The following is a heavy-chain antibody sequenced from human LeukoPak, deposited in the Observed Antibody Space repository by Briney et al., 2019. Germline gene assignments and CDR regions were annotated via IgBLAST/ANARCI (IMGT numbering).Heavy chain of an antibody. CDR2: ISGSGGST. CDR1: GFTFSSYA. J-gene: IGHJ3*02. Sequence: SGGSLRLCCTASGFTFSSYAMTWVRQAPGKGLEWVSSISGSGGSTYHADSVKGRFTISRDNSKNTLYLQMNSLRAEDTAVYYCAKGIVGSGSYSRVDIWGQGTMVTVSS. D-gene: IGHD1-26*01. V-gene: IGHV3-23*01. CDR3: AKGIVGSGSYSRVDI.